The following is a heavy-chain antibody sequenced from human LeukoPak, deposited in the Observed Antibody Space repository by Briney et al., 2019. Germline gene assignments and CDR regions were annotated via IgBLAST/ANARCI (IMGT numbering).Heavy chain of an antibody. J-gene: IGHJ6*02. CDR2: IYSGGST. CDR1: GFTVSSNY. V-gene: IGHV3-53*01. D-gene: IGHD3-22*01. Sequence: PGGSLRLSCAASGFTVSSNYMSWVRQAPGKGLEWVSVIYSGGSTYYADSVKGRFTISRDNSKNTLYLQMNSLRAEDTAVYYCARFRETYYYDSSGSPYYYGMDVWGQGTTVTVSS. CDR3: ARFRETYYYDSSGSPYYYGMDV.